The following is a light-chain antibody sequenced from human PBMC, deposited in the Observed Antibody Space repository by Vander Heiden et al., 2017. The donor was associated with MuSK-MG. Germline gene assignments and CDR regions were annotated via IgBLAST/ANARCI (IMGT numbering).Light chain of an antibody. J-gene: IGKJ4*01. V-gene: IGKV4-1*01. CDR2: WAS. Sequence: DIVMTQSPDSLAVSLGERATLNCRSSQNLLSNSRNYLAWYQQKPGQPPKLLIYWASTRGSGVPDRFSGSGSGTDFTLSISNLQAEDVAVYYCQQEDSSPITFGGGTKVEIK. CDR3: QQEDSSPIT. CDR1: QNLLSNSRNY.